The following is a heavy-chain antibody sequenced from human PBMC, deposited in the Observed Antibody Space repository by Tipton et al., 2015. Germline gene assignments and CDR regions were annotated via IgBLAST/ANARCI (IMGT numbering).Heavy chain of an antibody. V-gene: IGHV4-59*01. J-gene: IGHJ5*02. CDR3: AREAFIHSGGCFDP. CDR2: ISDTGDT. D-gene: IGHD2/OR15-2a*01. CDR1: GDSISGYY. Sequence: PGLVKPSETLSLNCSVSGDSISGYYWSWIRQPPGEGLEWIAYISDTGDTKYSPSLRSRVTISLDTSKKQVSLNLISVTAADTAVYYCAREAFIHSGGCFDPWGPGTLVTVSS.